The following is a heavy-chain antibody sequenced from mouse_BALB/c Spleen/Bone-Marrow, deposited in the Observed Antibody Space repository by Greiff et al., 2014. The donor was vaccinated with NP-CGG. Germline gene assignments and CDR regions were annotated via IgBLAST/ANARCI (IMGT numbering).Heavy chain of an antibody. V-gene: IGHV2-6-4*01. CDR3: ARNYYGIPYYFDY. J-gene: IGHJ2*01. CDR2: IWNGGST. CDR1: GFSLSRYN. D-gene: IGHD1-1*01. Sequence: VMLVESGPGLVAPSQSLSITCTVSGFSLSRYNVHWVRQPPGKGLEWLGMIWNGGSTDYNSALKSRLSISKENSKSQVFLKMNSLQTDDTAMYYCARNYYGIPYYFDYWGQGTTLTVSS.